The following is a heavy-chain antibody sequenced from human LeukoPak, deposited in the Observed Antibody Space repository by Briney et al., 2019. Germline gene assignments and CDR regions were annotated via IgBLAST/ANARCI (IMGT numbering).Heavy chain of an antibody. CDR1: GYTFTCYY. CDR3: ARELAAARAFDI. V-gene: IGHV1-2*04. Sequence: GASVKVSCKASGYTFTCYYMHWVRQAPGQGLEWMGWINPNSGGTNYAQKFQGWVTMTRDTSISTAYTELSRLRSDDTAVYYCARELAAARAFDIWSQGTMVTVSS. J-gene: IGHJ3*02. D-gene: IGHD6-13*01. CDR2: INPNSGGT.